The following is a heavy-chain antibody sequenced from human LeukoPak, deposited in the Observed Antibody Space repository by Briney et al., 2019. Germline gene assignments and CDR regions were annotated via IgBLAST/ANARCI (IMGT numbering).Heavy chain of an antibody. D-gene: IGHD2-2*01. CDR1: GVTFDDYA. V-gene: IGHV3-9*03. J-gene: IGHJ3*02. CDR3: AKGDCSSTRCAFDI. Sequence: PGRSLRLSCAVSGVTFDDYAMHWVRQAPGKGLEWVSGISWNSGSIVYADSVRGRFTISRDNAKNSLYLQMNSLRAEDMALYYCAKGDCSSTRCAFDIWGQGTMVTVSS. CDR2: ISWNSGSI.